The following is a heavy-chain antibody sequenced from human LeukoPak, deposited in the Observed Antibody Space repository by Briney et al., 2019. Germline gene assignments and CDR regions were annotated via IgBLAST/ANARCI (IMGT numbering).Heavy chain of an antibody. J-gene: IGHJ4*02. D-gene: IGHD6-13*01. Sequence: SETLSLTCTVSGGSISSSSYYWGWIRQPPGKGLERIGSIYYSGSTYYNPSLKSRVTISVDTSKNQFSLKLSSVTAADTAVYYCARHIGSSWYYFDYWGQGTLVTVSS. CDR2: IYYSGST. CDR1: GGSISSSSYY. CDR3: ARHIGSSWYYFDY. V-gene: IGHV4-39*01.